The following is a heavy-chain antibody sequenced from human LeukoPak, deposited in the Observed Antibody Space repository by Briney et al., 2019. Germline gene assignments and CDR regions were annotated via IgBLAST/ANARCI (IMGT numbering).Heavy chain of an antibody. CDR1: GGSFSGYY. CDR3: ARKCYDSSGYYILAYFDY. V-gene: IGHV4-34*01. CDR2: INHSGST. Sequence: PSETLSLTCAVYGGSFSGYYWSWIRHPPGKGLEWIGEINHSGSTNYNPSLKSRVTISVDTSKNQFSLKLSSVTAADTAVYYCARKCYDSSGYYILAYFDYWGQGTLVTVSS. J-gene: IGHJ4*02. D-gene: IGHD3-22*01.